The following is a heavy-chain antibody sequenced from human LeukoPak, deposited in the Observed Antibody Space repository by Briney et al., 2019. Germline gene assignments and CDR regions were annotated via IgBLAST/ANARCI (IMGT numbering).Heavy chain of an antibody. D-gene: IGHD6-6*01. J-gene: IGHJ4*02. CDR2: ISGSGGST. CDR1: GFTFSSYA. V-gene: IGHV3-23*01. Sequence: PGGSLRLSCAASGFTFSSYAMSWVRQAPGKGLEWVSAISGSGGSTYYADSVKGRFTISRDNSKNTLYLQMNSLRAKDTAVYYCRIAARPGAVFGYWGQGTLVTVSS. CDR3: RIAARPGAVFGY.